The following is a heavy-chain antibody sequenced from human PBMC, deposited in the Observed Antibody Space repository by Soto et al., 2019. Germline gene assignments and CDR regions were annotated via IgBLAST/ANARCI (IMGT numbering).Heavy chain of an antibody. Sequence: PSETLSLTCTVSGGSISTYYWSWIRQPPGKGLEWIGYIYYSGNTNYNPSLKSRVTISVDTSKNQFSLKLRSVTAADTAVYYCARIPVVVPAAISGGSDYYYGMEVWGQGTTVTVSS. CDR2: IYYSGNT. V-gene: IGHV4-59*01. J-gene: IGHJ6*02. CDR3: ARIPVVVPAAISGGSDYYYGMEV. CDR1: GGSISTYY. D-gene: IGHD2-2*01.